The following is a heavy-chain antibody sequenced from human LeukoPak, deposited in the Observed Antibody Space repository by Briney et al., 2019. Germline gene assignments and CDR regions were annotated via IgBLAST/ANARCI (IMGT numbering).Heavy chain of an antibody. Sequence: ASETLSLTCAVSGGSISSSNWWSWVRQPPGKGLEWIGESYHSGSTNYNPSLKSRVTISVDKSKNQFSLKLSSVTAADTAVYYCAREMSKSVAAAGTAWFDPWGQGTLVTVSS. CDR1: GGSISSSNW. V-gene: IGHV4-4*02. CDR2: SYHSGST. D-gene: IGHD6-13*01. CDR3: AREMSKSVAAAGTAWFDP. J-gene: IGHJ5*02.